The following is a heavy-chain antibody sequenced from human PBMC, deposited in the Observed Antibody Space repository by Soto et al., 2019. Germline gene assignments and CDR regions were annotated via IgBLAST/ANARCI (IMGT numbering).Heavy chain of an antibody. D-gene: IGHD5-18*01. CDR3: VARGYSYGRGPSYGMDV. V-gene: IGHV1-69*13. CDR1: GGTFSSYA. Sequence: ASVKVSCKASGGTFSSYAISWVRQAPGQGLEWMGGIIPIFGTANYAQKFQGRVTITADESTSTAYMELSSLRSEDTAVYYCVARGYSYGRGPSYGMDVWGQGTTVTVSS. CDR2: IIPIFGTA. J-gene: IGHJ6*02.